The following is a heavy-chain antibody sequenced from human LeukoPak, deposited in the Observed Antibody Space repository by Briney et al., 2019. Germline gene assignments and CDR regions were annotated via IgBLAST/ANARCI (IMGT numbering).Heavy chain of an antibody. Sequence: GESLKISCKGSGYSFTSYWIGWVRQMPGKGLEWMGIIYPGDSDTRYSPSFQGQVTISADKSISTAYLQWSSLKASDTAMYYCARHLELERLGTSYDYWGQGTLVTVSS. CDR3: ARHLELERLGTSYDY. D-gene: IGHD1-1*01. V-gene: IGHV5-51*01. CDR1: GYSFTSYW. CDR2: IYPGDSDT. J-gene: IGHJ4*02.